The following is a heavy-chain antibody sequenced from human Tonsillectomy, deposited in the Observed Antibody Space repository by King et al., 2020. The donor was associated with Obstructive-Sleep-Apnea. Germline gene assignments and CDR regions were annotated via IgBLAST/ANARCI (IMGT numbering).Heavy chain of an antibody. CDR2: IDYSGTT. D-gene: IGHD3-9*01. J-gene: IGHJ5*02. CDR3: ARVGVDYDILTGHNRHRDWFDP. V-gene: IGHV4-59*01. CDR1: GGSISNYH. Sequence: QLQESGPGLVKPSETLALTCTVSGGSISNYHWSWIRQPPGKGLEWIGYIDYSGTTTYNRSLNSRVTISVDTSKNQFSLKLTSVTAADTAVYYCARVGVDYDILTGHNRHRDWFDPWGQGTLVTVSS.